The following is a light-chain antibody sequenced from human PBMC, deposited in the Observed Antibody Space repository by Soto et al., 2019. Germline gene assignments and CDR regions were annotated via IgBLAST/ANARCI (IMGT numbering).Light chain of an antibody. CDR3: SSFSNSDTPYV. CDR2: DVS. CDR1: SRDIGGYDF. J-gene: IGLJ1*01. Sequence: QLVLAQPASVSGSPGQSITISCAGTSRDIGGYDFVSWYQQHPGEAPKLMIFDVSDRPSGVSDRFSGSKSGDTASLTISGLQAEDEADYYCSSFSNSDTPYVFGTGTKLTVL. V-gene: IGLV2-14*03.